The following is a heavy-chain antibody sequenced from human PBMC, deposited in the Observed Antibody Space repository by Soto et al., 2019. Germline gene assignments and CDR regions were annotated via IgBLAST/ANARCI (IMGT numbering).Heavy chain of an antibody. CDR3: ARSIAAPPVY. V-gene: IGHV4-59*01. Sequence: QVQLQESGPGLVKPSETLSLTCTVSGGSISSYYWSWIRQPPGKGLEWIGYIYYSGSTNYNPSLKSRVTISVDTSKNQFSLKLSSVTAADTAAYYCARSIAAPPVYWGQGTLVTVSS. CDR1: GGSISSYY. D-gene: IGHD6-6*01. CDR2: IYYSGST. J-gene: IGHJ4*02.